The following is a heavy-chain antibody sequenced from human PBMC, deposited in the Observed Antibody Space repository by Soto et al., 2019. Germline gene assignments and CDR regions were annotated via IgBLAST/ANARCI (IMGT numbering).Heavy chain of an antibody. D-gene: IGHD3-3*01. CDR1: GFTFSSYW. V-gene: IGHV3-7*03. Sequence: GGSLRLSCAASGFTFSSYWMSWVRQAPGKGLEWVANIKQDGGEKYYVDSVKGRFTISRDNAKNSLYLQMNSLRAEDTAVYYCARDGYYDFWSGSRYGMDVWGQGTTVTVSS. J-gene: IGHJ6*02. CDR3: ARDGYYDFWSGSRYGMDV. CDR2: IKQDGGEK.